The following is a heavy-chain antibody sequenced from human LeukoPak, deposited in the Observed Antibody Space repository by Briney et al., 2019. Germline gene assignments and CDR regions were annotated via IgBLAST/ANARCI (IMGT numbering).Heavy chain of an antibody. CDR1: GFTFSDYY. D-gene: IGHD3-3*01. Sequence: GGSLRLSCAASGFTFSDYYMSWIRQAPGKGLEWVSYISSSGSTIYYADSVKGRFTISRDNAKNSLYLQMNSLRAEDTAVYYCARVSNNPADSIRFLEWLPRGLFDYWGQGTLVTVSS. J-gene: IGHJ4*02. CDR2: ISSSGSTI. V-gene: IGHV3-11*04. CDR3: ARVSNNPADSIRFLEWLPRGLFDY.